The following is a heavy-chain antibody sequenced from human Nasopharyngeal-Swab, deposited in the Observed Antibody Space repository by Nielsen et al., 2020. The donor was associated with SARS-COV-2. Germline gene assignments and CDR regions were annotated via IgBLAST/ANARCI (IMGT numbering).Heavy chain of an antibody. D-gene: IGHD3-22*01. CDR3: ARGYYDSSGYYNWFDP. V-gene: IGHV3-13*01. Sequence: GGSLRLSCAASGFTFSSYDMHWVRQATGKGLEWVSAIGPAGDTYYPGSVKRRFTISRENAKNSLYLQMNSLRAGDTAVYYCARGYYDSSGYYNWFDPWGQGTLVTVSS. CDR1: GFTFSSYD. CDR2: IGPAGDT. J-gene: IGHJ5*02.